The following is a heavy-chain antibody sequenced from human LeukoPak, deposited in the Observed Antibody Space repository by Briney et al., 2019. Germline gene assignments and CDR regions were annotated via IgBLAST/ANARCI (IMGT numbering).Heavy chain of an antibody. CDR2: INHSGST. CDR3: AIFPVGIAAAGTLY. Sequence: SETLSLTCTVSGGSISSYYWSWVRQPPGKGLEWIGEINHSGSTNYNPSLKSRVTISVDTSQNQFSLKLSSVTAADTAVYYCAIFPVGIAAAGTLYWGQGTLVTVSS. CDR1: GGSISSYY. D-gene: IGHD6-13*01. J-gene: IGHJ4*02. V-gene: IGHV4-34*01.